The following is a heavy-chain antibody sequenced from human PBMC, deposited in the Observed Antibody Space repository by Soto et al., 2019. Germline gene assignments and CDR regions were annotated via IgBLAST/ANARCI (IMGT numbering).Heavy chain of an antibody. CDR2: ISAYNGNT. D-gene: IGHD1-7*01. CDR3: ARVRYNWNSSDPVRVY. Sequence: ASVKVSCKASGYTFTSYGISWVRQAPGQGLEWMGWISAYNGNTNYAQKLQGRVTMTTDTSTSTAYMELRSLRSDDTAVYYCARVRYNWNSSDPVRVYWSQGTLVTVS. J-gene: IGHJ4*02. V-gene: IGHV1-18*01. CDR1: GYTFTSYG.